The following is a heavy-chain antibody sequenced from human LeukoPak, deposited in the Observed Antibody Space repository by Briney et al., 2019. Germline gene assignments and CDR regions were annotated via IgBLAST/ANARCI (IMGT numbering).Heavy chain of an antibody. CDR3: VRGYSFGPYGMDV. D-gene: IGHD2-15*01. Sequence: GGSLRLACSASGFPFSSYAMHWVRQAPGKGLEYVSAISDSGGSTYYTDSVKGRFTIPRDNSKNTLYLQMSSLRAEDTAVYFCVRGYSFGPYGMDVWGQGTTVTVSS. CDR2: ISDSGGST. V-gene: IGHV3-64D*09. CDR1: GFPFSSYA. J-gene: IGHJ6*02.